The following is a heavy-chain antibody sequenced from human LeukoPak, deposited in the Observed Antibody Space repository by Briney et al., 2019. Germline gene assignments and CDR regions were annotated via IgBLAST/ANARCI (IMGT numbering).Heavy chain of an antibody. CDR1: GFTVSSNY. CDR3: ASLDRGSYYSFDY. Sequence: GGSLRLSCAASGFTVSSNYMSWVRQAPGKGLEWVSVIYSGGSTYYADSVKGRFTISRDSAKNSLYLQMNSLRAEDTAVYYCASLDRGSYYSFDYWGQGTLVTVSS. CDR2: IYSGGST. D-gene: IGHD1-26*01. V-gene: IGHV3-53*01. J-gene: IGHJ4*02.